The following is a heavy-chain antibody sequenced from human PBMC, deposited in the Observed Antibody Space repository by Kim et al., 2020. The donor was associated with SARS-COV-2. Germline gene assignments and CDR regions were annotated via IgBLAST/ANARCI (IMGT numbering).Heavy chain of an antibody. CDR3: ARGGYTFYNGLDH. CDR1: GFTLGDYY. Sequence: GSLRLSCAASGFTLGDYYMTWVRQAPGKGLEWISYISSSGSAIYYADSVKGRFTISRDDAKNSLYMQMNSLRVEDVAVYYCARGGYTFYNGLDHWGQGTLVTVSS. J-gene: IGHJ4*02. D-gene: IGHD5-12*01. CDR2: ISSSGSAI. V-gene: IGHV3-11*04.